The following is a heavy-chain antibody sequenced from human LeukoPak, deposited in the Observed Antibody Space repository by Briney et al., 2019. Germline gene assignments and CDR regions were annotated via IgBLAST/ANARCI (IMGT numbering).Heavy chain of an antibody. V-gene: IGHV1-69*10. D-gene: IGHD6-19*01. Sequence: VKISCKASGYTFTSYGVSWVREAPGQGLEWMGRIIPILGIANYAQKFQGRVTITADKSTSTAYMELSSLRSEDTAVYYCARDSSGWYTFDYWGQGTLVTVSS. CDR3: ARDSSGWYTFDY. CDR1: GYTFTSYG. CDR2: IIPILGIA. J-gene: IGHJ4*02.